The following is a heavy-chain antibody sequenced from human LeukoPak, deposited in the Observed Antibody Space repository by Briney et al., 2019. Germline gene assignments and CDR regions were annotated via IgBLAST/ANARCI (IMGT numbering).Heavy chain of an antibody. CDR1: GFTFSNSW. CDR3: ASGNYFDY. V-gene: IGHV3-7*01. J-gene: IGHJ4*02. CDR2: LKPDGSEI. Sequence: PGGSLRLSCAASGFTFSNSWMSWVRQAPGKGLECVANLKPDGSEIYYVDSVKGRFTISRDNTKNSLFLQLNSLRAEDTAVYYCASGNYFDYWGQGTLVTVSS.